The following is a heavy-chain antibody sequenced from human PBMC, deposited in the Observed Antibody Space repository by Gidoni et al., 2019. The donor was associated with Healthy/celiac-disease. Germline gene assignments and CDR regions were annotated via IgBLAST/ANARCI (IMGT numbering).Heavy chain of an antibody. CDR2: IDPSDSYT. CDR3: ARDIVVVVAADNWFDP. D-gene: IGHD2-15*01. V-gene: IGHV5-10-1*03. J-gene: IGHJ5*02. Sequence: EVPLVQSGAEGKNPGGPLRISCRGSGYSFPTYWISWVRQMPGKGLEWMGRIDPSDSYTNYSPSFQGHVTISADKSISTAYLQWSSLKASDTAMYYCARDIVVVVAADNWFDPWGQGTLVTVSS. CDR1: GYSFPTYW.